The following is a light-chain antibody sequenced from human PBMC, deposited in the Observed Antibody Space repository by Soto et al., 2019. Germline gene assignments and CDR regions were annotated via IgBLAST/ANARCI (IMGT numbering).Light chain of an antibody. CDR2: GTS. CDR3: QQYNDWPPLT. CDR1: QSVNIN. J-gene: IGKJ4*01. Sequence: IVMTQSPATLSVSPGERATLSCRASQSVNINLAWYQQKPGQAPRLLIYGTSTRATGVPARFSVSVSGTEFPLTISNLQSEDFAFYYCQQYNDWPPLTFGGVTKVDIK. V-gene: IGKV3-15*01.